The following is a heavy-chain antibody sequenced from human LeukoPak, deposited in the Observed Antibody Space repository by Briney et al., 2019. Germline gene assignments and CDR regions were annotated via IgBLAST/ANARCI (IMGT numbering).Heavy chain of an antibody. CDR1: GFTVSSNY. V-gene: IGHV3-9*01. J-gene: IGHJ4*02. CDR2: ISWNSGSI. D-gene: IGHD3-22*01. CDR3: AKDIYYDSKGPLDY. Sequence: PGGSLRLSCAASGFTVSSNYMSWVRQAPGKGLEWVSGISWNSGSIGYADSVKGRFTISRDNAKNSLYLQMNSLRAEDTALYYCAKDIYYDSKGPLDYWGQGTLVTVSS.